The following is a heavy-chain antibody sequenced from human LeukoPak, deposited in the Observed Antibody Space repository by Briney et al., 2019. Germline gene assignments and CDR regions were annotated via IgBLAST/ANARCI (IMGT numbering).Heavy chain of an antibody. CDR3: AKAYYDFWSGSSPVDY. J-gene: IGHJ4*02. Sequence: GRSLRLSCAASGFTFSSYGMHWVRQAPGKGLEWVAVISYDGSNKYYADSVKGRFTISRDNSKNTLYLQMNSLGAEDTAVYYCAKAYYDFWSGSSPVDYWGQGTLVTVSS. V-gene: IGHV3-30*18. D-gene: IGHD3-3*01. CDR2: ISYDGSNK. CDR1: GFTFSSYG.